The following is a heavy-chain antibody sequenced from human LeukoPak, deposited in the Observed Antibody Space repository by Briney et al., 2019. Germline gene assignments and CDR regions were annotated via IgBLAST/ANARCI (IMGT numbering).Heavy chain of an antibody. D-gene: IGHD3-22*01. Sequence: SETLSLTCAVYGGSFSGYYWSWIRHPPGKGLEWIGEINHSGSTNYNPSLKSRVTISVDTSKNQFSLKLSSVTAADTAVYYCARGPRYSYDSSGYYWGQGTLVTVSS. CDR2: INHSGST. V-gene: IGHV4-34*01. CDR3: ARGPRYSYDSSGYY. CDR1: GGSFSGYY. J-gene: IGHJ4*02.